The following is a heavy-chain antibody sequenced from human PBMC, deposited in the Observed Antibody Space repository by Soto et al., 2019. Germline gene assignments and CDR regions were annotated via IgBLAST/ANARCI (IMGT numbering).Heavy chain of an antibody. D-gene: IGHD5-18*01. CDR3: ARVDTDVVPWGNYFDY. J-gene: IGHJ4*02. CDR2: ISYDGNNK. CDR1: GFTFSTYA. V-gene: IGHV3-30-3*01. Sequence: PGGSLRLSCAASGFTFSTYAMHWVRQAPGKGLEWVAVISYDGNNKYYADSVKGRFTISRDSSENILYLQMTSLRGEDTAVYYCARVDTDVVPWGNYFDYWGQGTLVTVSS.